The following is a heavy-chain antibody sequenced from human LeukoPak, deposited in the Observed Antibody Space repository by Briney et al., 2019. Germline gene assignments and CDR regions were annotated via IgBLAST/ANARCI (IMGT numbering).Heavy chain of an antibody. CDR1: GGSISSSSYC. D-gene: IGHD6-6*01. CDR3: ARSGYSSSYYFDY. J-gene: IGHJ4*02. V-gene: IGHV4-39*07. Sequence: SETLSLTCTVSGGSISSSSYCWGWIRQPPGKGLEWIGSIYYSGSTYYNPSLKSRVTISVDTSKNQFSLKLRSVTAADTAVYYCARSGYSSSYYFDYWGQGTLVTVSS. CDR2: IYYSGST.